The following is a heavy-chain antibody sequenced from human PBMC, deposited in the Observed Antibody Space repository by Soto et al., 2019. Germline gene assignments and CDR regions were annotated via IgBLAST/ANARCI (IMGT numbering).Heavy chain of an antibody. J-gene: IGHJ4*02. CDR2: INHSGST. Sequence: QVQLQQWGAGLLKPSETLSLTCAVYGGSFSGYYWSWIRQPPGKGLEWIGEINHSGSTNYNPSLKSRVTISVDPSKNQFSLKLSSVTAADTAVYYCASRRITIFGVVILLFDYWGQGTLVTVSS. CDR1: GGSFSGYY. D-gene: IGHD3-3*01. CDR3: ASRRITIFGVVILLFDY. V-gene: IGHV4-34*01.